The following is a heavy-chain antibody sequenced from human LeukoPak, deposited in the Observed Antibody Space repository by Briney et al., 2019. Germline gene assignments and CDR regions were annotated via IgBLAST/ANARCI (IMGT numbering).Heavy chain of an antibody. J-gene: IGHJ4*02. CDR3: VRDDDRPDNGLDY. CDR1: GFTFSSYW. Sequence: GGSLRLSCAASGFTFSSYWMSWVRQAPGKGLEWVANIKEDGSEKYYVESVRGRFTISRDNAKNSLYLQMNSLRAEDTAVYYCVRDDDRPDNGLDYWGQGTLVTVSS. D-gene: IGHD3-22*01. V-gene: IGHV3-7*01. CDR2: IKEDGSEK.